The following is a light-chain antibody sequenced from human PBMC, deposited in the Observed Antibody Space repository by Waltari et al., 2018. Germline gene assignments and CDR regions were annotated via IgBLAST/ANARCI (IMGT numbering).Light chain of an antibody. J-gene: IGKJ4*01. V-gene: IGKV1-12*01. CDR2: DAS. CDR3: QQGNDFPLT. CDR1: QDISRW. Sequence: DIQMTQSPSSVSASVGYRATITCRASQDISRWLAWYQQKAGKAPKFLIYDASTLQSGVPSRFSGSGSGTDFTLTISSLQPEDFATYYCQQGNDFPLTFGGGTKVEI.